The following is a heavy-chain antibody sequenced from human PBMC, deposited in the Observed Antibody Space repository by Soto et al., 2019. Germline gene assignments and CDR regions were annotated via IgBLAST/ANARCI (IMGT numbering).Heavy chain of an antibody. V-gene: IGHV3-23*01. CDR3: ASDTIFGVVNAAYDY. J-gene: IGHJ4*02. CDR1: GFTFSSYA. Sequence: GGSLRLSCAASGFTFSSYAMSWVRQAPGKGLEWVSAISGSGGSTYYADSVKGRFTISRDNSKNTLYLQMNSLRAEDTAVYYCASDTIFGVVNAAYDYWGQGTLVTVSS. CDR2: ISGSGGST. D-gene: IGHD3-3*01.